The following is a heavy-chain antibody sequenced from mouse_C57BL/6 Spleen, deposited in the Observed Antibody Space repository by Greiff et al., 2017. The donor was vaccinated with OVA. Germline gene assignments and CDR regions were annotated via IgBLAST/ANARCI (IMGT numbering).Heavy chain of an antibody. V-gene: IGHV1-59*01. D-gene: IGHD3-2*01. J-gene: IGHJ2*01. CDR1: GYTFTSYW. Sequence: QVQLQQPGAELVRPGTSVKLSCKASGYTFTSYWMHWVKQRPGQGLEWIGVIDPSDSYTNYNQKFKGKATLTVDTSSSTAYMQLSSLTSEDSAVYYCARGGPDRDYWGQGTTLTVSS. CDR3: ARGGPDRDY. CDR2: IDPSDSYT.